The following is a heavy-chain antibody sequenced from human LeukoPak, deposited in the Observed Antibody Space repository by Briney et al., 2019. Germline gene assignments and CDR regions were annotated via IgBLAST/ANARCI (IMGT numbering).Heavy chain of an antibody. CDR2: ISSSGTTI. Sequence: GGSLRLSCAAPGFTFSSYDMNWVRQAPGKGLQWVSDISSSGTTIYYADSVKGRFTISRDNAKNSLYLQMNSLRAEYTAVYYCARKYCSTTSCLFDNWGQGTLVTVSS. CDR1: GFTFSSYD. J-gene: IGHJ4*02. V-gene: IGHV3-48*03. D-gene: IGHD2-2*01. CDR3: ARKYCSTTSCLFDN.